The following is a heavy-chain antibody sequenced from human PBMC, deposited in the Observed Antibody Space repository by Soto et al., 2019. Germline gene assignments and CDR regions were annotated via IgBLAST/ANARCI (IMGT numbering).Heavy chain of an antibody. CDR2: ISVSGETT. V-gene: IGHV3-23*01. CDR1: GFTFNSYA. Sequence: PGGSLRLSCAASGFTFNSYAMSWVRQAPGKGLEWVSTISVSGETTFYADSVKGRFTISRDNSKNTLYLQMSSLRAEDTAVYYCVKILQYSYGLPHWGQGT. D-gene: IGHD5-18*01. CDR3: VKILQYSYGLPH. J-gene: IGHJ4*02.